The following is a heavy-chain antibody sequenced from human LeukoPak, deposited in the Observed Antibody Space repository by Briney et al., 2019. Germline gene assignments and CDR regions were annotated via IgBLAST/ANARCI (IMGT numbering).Heavy chain of an antibody. V-gene: IGHV4-31*03. J-gene: IGHJ4*02. Sequence: SQTLSLTCTVSGGSISSGGYYWSWIRQHPGKGLEWIGYIYYSGSTYYNPSLKSRVTISVDTSKNQFSLKLSSVTAADTAVYYCATGYYDSSGYYPLDYWGQGTLVTVSS. CDR3: ATGYYDSSGYYPLDY. D-gene: IGHD3-22*01. CDR1: GGSISSGGYY. CDR2: IYYSGST.